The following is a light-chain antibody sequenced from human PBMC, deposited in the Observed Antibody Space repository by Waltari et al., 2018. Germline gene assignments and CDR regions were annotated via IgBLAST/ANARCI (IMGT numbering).Light chain of an antibody. CDR1: QSVGRT. J-gene: IGKJ1*01. Sequence: EIVLTQSPGTLSLSPGERATLSCRASQSVGRTLAWYQQKPGQAPRLLIYGASNRATGTPDRFSGSGSGIDFSLTISRLDPADFAVYYCQHYVRLPVAFGQGTTVEIK. V-gene: IGKV3-20*01. CDR3: QHYVRLPVA. CDR2: GAS.